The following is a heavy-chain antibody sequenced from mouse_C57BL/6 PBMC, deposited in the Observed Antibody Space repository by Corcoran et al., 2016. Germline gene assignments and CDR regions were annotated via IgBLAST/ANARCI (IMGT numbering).Heavy chain of an antibody. CDR2: INPNNGGT. J-gene: IGHJ1*03. Sequence: EVQLQQSGPELVKPGASVKISCKASGYTFTDYYMNWVKQSHGKSLEWIGDINPNNGGTSYNQKFKGKATLTVDKSSSTAYMELRSLTSEDSAVYYCARSFFTTVVATEGYWYFDVWGTGTTVTVSS. CDR1: GYTFTDYY. V-gene: IGHV1-26*01. D-gene: IGHD1-1*01. CDR3: ARSFFTTVVATEGYWYFDV.